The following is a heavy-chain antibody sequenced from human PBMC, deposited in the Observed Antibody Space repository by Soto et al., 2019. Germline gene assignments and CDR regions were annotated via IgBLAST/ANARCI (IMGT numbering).Heavy chain of an antibody. Sequence: QVQLVESGGGVVQPGRSLRLSCAASGFTFSSYGMHWVRQAPGKGLEWVAVIWYDGSNKYYADSVKGRFTISRDNSKNTLYLQMNSLRAEDTAVYYCARGPPFDWGSWYFDLWGRGTLVTVSS. J-gene: IGHJ2*01. D-gene: IGHD7-27*01. CDR1: GFTFSSYG. CDR3: ARGPPFDWGSWYFDL. CDR2: IWYDGSNK. V-gene: IGHV3-33*01.